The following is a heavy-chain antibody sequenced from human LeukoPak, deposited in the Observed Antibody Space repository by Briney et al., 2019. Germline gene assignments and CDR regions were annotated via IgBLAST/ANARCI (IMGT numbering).Heavy chain of an antibody. Sequence: GGSLRLSCAASGFTVSSNYMSWVRQAPGKGLEWVSVIYSGGSTYYADSVKGRFTISRDNSKNTLDLQMNSLRAEDTAVYYCARDKGGSGSYKYYFDYWGQGTLVTVSS. CDR2: IYSGGST. J-gene: IGHJ4*02. V-gene: IGHV3-53*01. CDR3: ARDKGGSGSYKYYFDY. D-gene: IGHD3-10*01. CDR1: GFTVSSNY.